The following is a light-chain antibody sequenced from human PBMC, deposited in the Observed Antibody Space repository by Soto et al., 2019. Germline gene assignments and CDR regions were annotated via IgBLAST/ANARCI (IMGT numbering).Light chain of an antibody. Sequence: IVLTQSPATLSLSPGERATLSCRASQSVRSYLAWYQHKPGQAPRLLIYDTSNGATGIPARFSGSGSGTDFTLTISSLEPEDFAVYYCQQRSNWPPITFGQGTRLEIK. CDR2: DTS. CDR3: QQRSNWPPIT. J-gene: IGKJ5*01. V-gene: IGKV3-11*01. CDR1: QSVRSY.